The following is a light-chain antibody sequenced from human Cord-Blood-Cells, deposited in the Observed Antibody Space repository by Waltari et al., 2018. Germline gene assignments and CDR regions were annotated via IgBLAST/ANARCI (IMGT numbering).Light chain of an antibody. Sequence: DIQMTQSLSSLSASVGARVTITCRASQIISSYFNWYQQKPGKAPKLLIYAASSLQSGGPSRFSGSGSGTDFTLTISSLKPEDFATYYCQQSDSTPLTFGGGTKVEIK. CDR2: AAS. J-gene: IGKJ4*01. CDR1: QIISSY. V-gene: IGKV1-39*01. CDR3: QQSDSTPLT.